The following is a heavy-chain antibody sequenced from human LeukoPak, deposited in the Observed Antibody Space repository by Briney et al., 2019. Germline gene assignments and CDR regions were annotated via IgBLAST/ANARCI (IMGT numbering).Heavy chain of an antibody. CDR2: IYYSGST. CDR3: AREPSYYYDSSLVNAFDI. J-gene: IGHJ3*02. CDR1: GGSISSGDYY. V-gene: IGHV4-30-4*01. D-gene: IGHD3-22*01. Sequence: PSETLSLTCTVSGGSISSGDYYWSWIRQPPGKGLEWIGYIYYSGSTYYNPSLKSRVTISVDTSKNQFSLKLSSVTAADTAVYYCAREPSYYYDSSLVNAFDIWGQGTMVTVSS.